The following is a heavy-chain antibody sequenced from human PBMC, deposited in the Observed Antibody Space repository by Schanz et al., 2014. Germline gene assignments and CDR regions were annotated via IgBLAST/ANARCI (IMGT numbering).Heavy chain of an antibody. Sequence: QVQLVQSGAEVKKPGASVRVSCKASGYTFTTYAMSWVRQAPGQGLEWVGWISVYTGNTKYGQKVQGRVTMTADTSTNTAYMELRSLRSDDTAVYYCAKGMGYCSGGTCYDYYYYGLDVRGQGTTVTVSS. CDR2: ISVYTGNT. V-gene: IGHV1-18*01. CDR3: AKGMGYCSGGTCYDYYYYGLDV. J-gene: IGHJ6*02. CDR1: GYTFTTYA. D-gene: IGHD2-15*01.